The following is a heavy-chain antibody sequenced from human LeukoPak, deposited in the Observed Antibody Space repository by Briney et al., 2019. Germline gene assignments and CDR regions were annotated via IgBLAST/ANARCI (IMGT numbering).Heavy chain of an antibody. Sequence: PGGSLRLSCAASGFTFSSYGMHWVRQAPGKGLEWVAVISYDGSNKYYADSVKGRFTISRDNSKNTLYLQMNSLRAEDTAVYYCAKDWEVPAAPGVYYYYYGMDVWGQGTTVTVSS. J-gene: IGHJ6*02. D-gene: IGHD2-2*01. V-gene: IGHV3-30*18. CDR3: AKDWEVPAAPGVYYYYYGMDV. CDR2: ISYDGSNK. CDR1: GFTFSSYG.